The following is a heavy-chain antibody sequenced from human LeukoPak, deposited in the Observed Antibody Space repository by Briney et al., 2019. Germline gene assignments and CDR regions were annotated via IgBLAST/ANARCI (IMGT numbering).Heavy chain of an antibody. D-gene: IGHD3-10*01. V-gene: IGHV3-49*03. Sequence: HPGGSLRLSCTASGFTFGDYAMSWFRQAPGKGLEWVGFIRSKAYGGTTEYAASVKGRFTISRDDSKSIAYLQMNSLKTEDTAVYYCTGSFGELTFFDYWGLGTLVTVSS. CDR1: GFTFGDYA. J-gene: IGHJ4*02. CDR3: TGSFGELTFFDY. CDR2: IRSKAYGGTT.